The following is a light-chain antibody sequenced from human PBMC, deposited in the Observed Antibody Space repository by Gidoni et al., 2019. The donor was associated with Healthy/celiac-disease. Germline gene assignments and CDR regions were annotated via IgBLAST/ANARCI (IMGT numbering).Light chain of an antibody. CDR3: QQSYSTPYT. V-gene: IGKV1-39*01. CDR1: QSISSY. CDR2: AAS. Sequence: DIQMTQAPSSLSASVGDRVTITCRARQSISSYLHWYQQKPVKAPKLLIYAASSLPSGVPSRFSGSGSGTDFTLTISSLQPEDFATYYCQQSYSTPYTFGQGTKLEIK. J-gene: IGKJ2*01.